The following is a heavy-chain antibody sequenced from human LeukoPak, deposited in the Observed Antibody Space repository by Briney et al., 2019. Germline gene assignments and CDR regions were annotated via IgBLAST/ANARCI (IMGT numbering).Heavy chain of an antibody. J-gene: IGHJ5*02. V-gene: IGHV3-48*01. CDR1: GFTFSSYS. CDR3: ARDPGLLGYCSGGSCPNWFDP. D-gene: IGHD2-15*01. CDR2: ISSSSSTI. Sequence: PGGSLRLSCAASGFTFSSYSMDLVRQAPGKGLEWVSYISSSSSTIYYADSVKGRFTISRDNAKNSLYLQMNSLRAEDTAVYYCARDPGLLGYCSGGSCPNWFDPWGQGTLVTVSS.